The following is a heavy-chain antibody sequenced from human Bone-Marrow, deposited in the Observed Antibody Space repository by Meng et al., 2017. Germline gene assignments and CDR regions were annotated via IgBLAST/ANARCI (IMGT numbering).Heavy chain of an antibody. CDR2: INPNSGGT. V-gene: IGHV1-2*06. D-gene: IGHD1-26*01. CDR3: ARVVGYSGSYELDP. J-gene: IGHJ5*02. CDR1: GYTFTGYY. Sequence: QWDLVQSGAEVKKPGASVKVSCKAPGYTFTGYYVHWVPQAPGQGLEWRGRINPNSGGTNYAQKFQGRVTMTRDTSISTAYMELSRLRSDDTAVYYCARVVGYSGSYELDPWGQGTLVTVSS.